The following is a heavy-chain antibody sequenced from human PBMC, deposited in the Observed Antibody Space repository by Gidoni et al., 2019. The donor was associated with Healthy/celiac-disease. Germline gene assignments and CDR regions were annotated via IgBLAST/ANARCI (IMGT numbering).Heavy chain of an antibody. Sequence: QVQLQESGPGLVKPSETLSLTCTVSCCSISRYYWSWIRQPPGKGLEWIGYIYYSGSTNYNTSRKRRGTIAVDTAKNQFALKRSSGTAADKAVYYCARDYSYGYGEWNYFDYWGQGTLVTVSA. CDR1: CCSISRYY. CDR2: IYYSGST. V-gene: IGHV4-59*01. CDR3: ARDYSYGYGEWNYFDY. J-gene: IGHJ4*02. D-gene: IGHD5-18*01.